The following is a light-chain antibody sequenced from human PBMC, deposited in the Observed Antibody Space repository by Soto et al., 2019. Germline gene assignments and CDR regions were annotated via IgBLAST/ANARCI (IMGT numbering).Light chain of an antibody. J-gene: IGLJ1*01. V-gene: IGLV1-47*01. CDR3: AAWDDSLSVLYV. Sequence: QSVLTQLPSASGTPGQRVTISCSGSSSNIGSNYVYWYQQLPGTAPKLLIYRNNQRPSGVPDRFSGSKSGTSASLAISGLRSEDDADYYCAAWDDSLSVLYVFGTGTKVTVL. CDR2: RNN. CDR1: SSNIGSNY.